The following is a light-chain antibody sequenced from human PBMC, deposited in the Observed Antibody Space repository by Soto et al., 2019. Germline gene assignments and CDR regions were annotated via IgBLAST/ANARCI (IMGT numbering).Light chain of an antibody. J-gene: IGKJ1*01. V-gene: IGKV3-15*01. CDR2: GAS. CDR1: QSVSNN. Sequence: EIVMTQSPATLSVSPGERATLSCRASQSVSNNLAWYQQKPGQAPRLLIYGASTRATGIPARFSGSGSGTEFTLTISSLQSEDFAVYYCQQYNSRRTFGQGTKVDIK. CDR3: QQYNSRRT.